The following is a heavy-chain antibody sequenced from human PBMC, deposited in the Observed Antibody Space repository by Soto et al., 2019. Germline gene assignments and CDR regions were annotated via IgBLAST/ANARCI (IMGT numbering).Heavy chain of an antibody. V-gene: IGHV1-69*01. Sequence: VQVVQSEAEAKKPGSSVKLSCEVSGVTFSNAAFSWVRQAPGQGLEWMGGIIPIFGGAKYAQKFQGRVEMPADELTDILYMEVTSLTIDDTAVYFCARDGKYRHQVIITEYFGMDVWGQGATVTVS. CDR3: ARDGKYRHQVIITEYFGMDV. J-gene: IGHJ6*02. CDR2: IIPIFGGA. D-gene: IGHD3-10*01. CDR1: GVTFSNAA.